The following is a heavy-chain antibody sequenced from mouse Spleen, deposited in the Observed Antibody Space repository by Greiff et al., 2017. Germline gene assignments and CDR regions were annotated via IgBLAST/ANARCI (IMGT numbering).Heavy chain of an antibody. V-gene: IGHV2-2*01. Sequence: VQLQQSGPGLVQPSQSLSITCTVSGFSLTSYGVHWVRQSPGKGLEWLGVIWSGGSTDYNAAFISRLSISKDNSKSQVFFKMNSLQADDTAIYYCARDGYDGPFFDYWGQGTTLTVSS. CDR2: IWSGGST. D-gene: IGHD2-2*01. CDR1: GFSLTSYG. CDR3: ARDGYDGPFFDY. J-gene: IGHJ2*01.